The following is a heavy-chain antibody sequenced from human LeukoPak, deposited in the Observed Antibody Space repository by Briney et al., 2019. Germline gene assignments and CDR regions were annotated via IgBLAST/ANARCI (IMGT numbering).Heavy chain of an antibody. D-gene: IGHD1-26*01. CDR2: ISASGST. J-gene: IGHJ4*02. Sequence: SETLSLTCTVSGGSISPYDWSWIRQTAGKGLEWIGRISASGSTRYNPSLKSRVTISVDTSKNQFSLKLSSVTAADTAVYYCAREGGSYYGDYWGQGTLVTVSS. CDR1: GGSISPYD. V-gene: IGHV4-4*07. CDR3: AREGGSYYGDY.